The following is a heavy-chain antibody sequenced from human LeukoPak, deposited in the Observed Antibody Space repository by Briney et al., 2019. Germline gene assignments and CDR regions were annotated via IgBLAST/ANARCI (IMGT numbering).Heavy chain of an antibody. Sequence: GGSLRLSCAASGFTFDDYAMHWVRQAPGKGLEWVSGISWNSGSIGYADSVKGRFTISRDSAKNSLYLQMNSLRAEDTALYYCAKARPRGYSGYDPFDYWGQGTLVTVSS. CDR1: GFTFDDYA. D-gene: IGHD5-12*01. CDR2: ISWNSGSI. J-gene: IGHJ4*02. V-gene: IGHV3-9*01. CDR3: AKARPRGYSGYDPFDY.